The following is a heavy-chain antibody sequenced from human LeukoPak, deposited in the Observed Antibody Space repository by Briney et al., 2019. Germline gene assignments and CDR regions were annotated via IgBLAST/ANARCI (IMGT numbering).Heavy chain of an antibody. J-gene: IGHJ6*03. V-gene: IGHV4-59*01. CDR1: GGSISSYY. CDR3: ARGRGSTNPYYYYYYMDV. Sequence: NPSETLSLTCTVSGGSISSYYWSWIRQPPGKGLEWIGYIYYSGSTNYNPSLKSRVTISVDTSKNQFSLKLSSVTAADTAVYYCARGRGSTNPYYYYYYMDVWGKGTTVTVSS. D-gene: IGHD2-2*01. CDR2: IYYSGST.